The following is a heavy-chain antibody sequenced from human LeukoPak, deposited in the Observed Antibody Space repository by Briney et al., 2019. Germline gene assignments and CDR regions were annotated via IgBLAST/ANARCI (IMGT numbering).Heavy chain of an antibody. CDR2: ISGSGART. Sequence: PGGSLRLSCAASGFTFSTYAMSWVRQAPGKGLEWVSAISGSGARTFYADSVRGRFTISRDNSKNTLYLQMNSLRAEDTAVYYCAKDGSLGAAGTIEYFQHWGQGTLVTVSS. D-gene: IGHD6-13*01. J-gene: IGHJ1*01. V-gene: IGHV3-23*01. CDR3: AKDGSLGAAGTIEYFQH. CDR1: GFTFSTYA.